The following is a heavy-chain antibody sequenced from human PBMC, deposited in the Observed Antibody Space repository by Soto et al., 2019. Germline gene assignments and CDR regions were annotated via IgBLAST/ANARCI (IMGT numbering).Heavy chain of an antibody. CDR2: IIPILGIA. J-gene: IGHJ6*02. CDR1: GGTFSSYT. D-gene: IGHD2-21*01. V-gene: IGHV1-69*02. CDR3: ARGLEMAISLGV. Sequence: GASVKVSCKASGGTFSSYTISWVRQAPGQGLEWMGRIIPILGIANYAQKFQGRVTITADKSTSTAYMELSSLRSEDTAVYYCARGLEMAISLGVWGQGTTVTVSS.